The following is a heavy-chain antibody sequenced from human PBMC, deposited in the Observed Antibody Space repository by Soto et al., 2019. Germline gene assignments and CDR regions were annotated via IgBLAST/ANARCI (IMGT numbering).Heavy chain of an antibody. CDR3: ARDRLYYYDSPKGYFDL. J-gene: IGHJ2*01. Sequence: QVQLQESGPGLVKPSETLSLTCTVSGGSVSSGSYYWSWIRQPPGKGLEWIGYIYYSGSTNYNPSLKSRVTISVDTSKNQFSLKLSSVTAADTAVYYCARDRLYYYDSPKGYFDLWGRGTLVTVSS. CDR2: IYYSGST. V-gene: IGHV4-61*01. D-gene: IGHD3-22*01. CDR1: GGSVSSGSYY.